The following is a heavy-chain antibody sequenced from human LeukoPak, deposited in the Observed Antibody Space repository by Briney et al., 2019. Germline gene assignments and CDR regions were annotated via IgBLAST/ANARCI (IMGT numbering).Heavy chain of an antibody. D-gene: IGHD3-16*01. CDR1: GFTVSSNY. CDR3: ARDLGGLPDY. V-gene: IGHV3-53*01. CDR2: IYSGGST. J-gene: IGHJ4*02. Sequence: GGSLRLSCAASGFTVSSNYMSWVRQAPGKGLEWVSVIYSGGSTYYADSVKGRFTISRDNSKNTLYLQMNSLKAENTAVYYCARDLGGLPDYWGQGTLVTVSS.